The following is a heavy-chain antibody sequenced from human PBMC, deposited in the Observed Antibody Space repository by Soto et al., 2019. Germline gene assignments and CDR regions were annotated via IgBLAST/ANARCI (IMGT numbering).Heavy chain of an antibody. J-gene: IGHJ6*03. CDR2: ISSSGSTI. CDR3: ATVTSYYDYIWGSYRSEYYMDV. CDR1: GFTFSDYY. V-gene: IGHV3-11*01. Sequence: PGGSLRLSCAASGFTFSDYYMSWIRQAPGKGLEWVSYISSSGSTIYYADSVKGRFTISRDNAKNSLYLQMNSLRAEDTAVYYCATVTSYYDYIWGSYRSEYYMDVWGKGTTVTVSS. D-gene: IGHD3-16*02.